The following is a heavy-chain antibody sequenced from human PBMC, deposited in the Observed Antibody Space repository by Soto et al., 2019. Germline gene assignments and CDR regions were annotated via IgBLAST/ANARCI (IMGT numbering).Heavy chain of an antibody. CDR1: GFSLTTAGVG. CDR2: IYWDDDE. D-gene: IGHD3-10*01. V-gene: IGHV2-5*02. CDR3: AHSRNLITEDAQVGDFDY. Sequence: QIKLKESGPTLVKPTQTLTLTCSFSGFSLTTAGVGVGWVRQSPGEALEWLALIYWDDDERYSPSLKTRLTITKDLSKNQVVLIMTNMAPVDTATYYCAHSRNLITEDAQVGDFDYWGQGTLVTVSS. J-gene: IGHJ4*02.